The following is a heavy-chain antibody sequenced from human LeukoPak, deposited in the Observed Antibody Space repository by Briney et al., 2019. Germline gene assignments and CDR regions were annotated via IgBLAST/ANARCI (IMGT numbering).Heavy chain of an antibody. V-gene: IGHV3-21*01. D-gene: IGHD5-18*01. CDR3: ARAFLNTAHAFDI. Sequence: GGSLRLSCAAPGFTFSSYSMNWVRQAPGKGLEWVSSISSSSSYIYYADSVKGRFTISRDNAKNSLYLQMNSLRAEDTAVYYCARAFLNTAHAFDIWGQGTMVTVSS. J-gene: IGHJ3*02. CDR2: ISSSSSYI. CDR1: GFTFSSYS.